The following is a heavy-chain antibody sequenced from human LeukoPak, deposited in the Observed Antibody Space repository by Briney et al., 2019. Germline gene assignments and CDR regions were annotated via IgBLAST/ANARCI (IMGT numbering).Heavy chain of an antibody. J-gene: IGHJ6*02. D-gene: IGHD2-15*01. Sequence: SETLSLTCTVSGGSISSSSHYWGWIRQPPGKGPEWIGSIYYSGSTYYNPSLKSRVTISVDTSKNQFSLKLSSVTATDTAVYFCARHTFVTPTPSSSYSMGVWGQGTTVTVSS. CDR2: IYYSGST. CDR3: ARHTFVTPTPSSSYSMGV. V-gene: IGHV4-39*01. CDR1: GGSISSSSHY.